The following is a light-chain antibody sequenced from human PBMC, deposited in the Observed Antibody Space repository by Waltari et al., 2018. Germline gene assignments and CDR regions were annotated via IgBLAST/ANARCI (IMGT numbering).Light chain of an antibody. V-gene: IGLV1-40*01. CDR2: GNS. Sequence: QSVLTQPPSVSGAPGQRVTISCTGSSSNIGAGYDVHWYQQLPGTAPKRLIYGNSNRPSGVPDRCSGSKSGTSASLAITGLQAEDEADYYCQSYDSSLSGSVVFGGGTKLTVL. CDR1: SSNIGAGYD. J-gene: IGLJ2*01. CDR3: QSYDSSLSGSVV.